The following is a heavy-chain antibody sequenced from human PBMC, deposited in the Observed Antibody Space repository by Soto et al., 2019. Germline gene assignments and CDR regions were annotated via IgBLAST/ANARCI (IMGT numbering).Heavy chain of an antibody. CDR1: GGSISSYF. Sequence: QVQLQESGPGLVKPSETLSLTCTVSGGSISSYFWSWIRQPPGKGLGWIGYIYYSGSTNYNPSLKSRVTISVDTSKNQFSLRLSSVTAADTAVYYCANYDSSGFGIWGWGQGTLVTVSS. D-gene: IGHD3-22*01. J-gene: IGHJ4*02. V-gene: IGHV4-59*01. CDR2: IYYSGST. CDR3: ANYDSSGFGIWG.